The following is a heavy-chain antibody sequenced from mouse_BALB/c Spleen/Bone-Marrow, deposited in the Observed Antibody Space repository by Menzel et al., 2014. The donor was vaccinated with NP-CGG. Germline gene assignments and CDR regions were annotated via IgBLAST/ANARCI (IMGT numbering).Heavy chain of an antibody. CDR2: TNPNNGGT. CDR1: GYTFTEYT. D-gene: IGHD3-3*01. Sequence: VQLQQSGPELVKPGASVKISCKTSGYTFTEYTMHWVKQSHGKSLEWIGGTNPNNGGTGYNQKFKGKATLTVDKSSSTAYMELRSLTSEDSAVYYCARGDWAYWGQGTLVTVSA. V-gene: IGHV1-18*01. CDR3: ARGDWAY. J-gene: IGHJ3*01.